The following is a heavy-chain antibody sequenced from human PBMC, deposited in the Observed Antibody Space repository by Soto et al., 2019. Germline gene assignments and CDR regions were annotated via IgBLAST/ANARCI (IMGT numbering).Heavy chain of an antibody. D-gene: IGHD2-2*01. CDR2: IKEDRSER. Sequence: WILKEKGKGLEWVATIKEDRSERTYADSVKGRFSISRDNSKNTLYLQMSSLRAEDTAVYLCARDPSWDTVIMRPDTAYQRRVRTPAEPNFRPRHS. V-gene: IGHV3-7*03. CDR3: ARDPSWDTVIMRPDTAYQRRVRTPAEPNFRPRHS. J-gene: IGHJ5*01.